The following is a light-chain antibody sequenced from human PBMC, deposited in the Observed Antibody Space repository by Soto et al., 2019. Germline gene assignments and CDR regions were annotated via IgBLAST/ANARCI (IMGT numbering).Light chain of an antibody. Sequence: DIQMTQSPSSLSASVGDRVTITCQASPDISNYLNWYQQKPGKAPKLLIYDASNLETGVPSRFSGSGSGPDFTFAISSRQPEAIATYYCQQYDNLPPFTFGPGTKVYIK. V-gene: IGKV1-33*01. CDR3: QQYDNLPPFT. J-gene: IGKJ3*01. CDR2: DAS. CDR1: PDISNY.